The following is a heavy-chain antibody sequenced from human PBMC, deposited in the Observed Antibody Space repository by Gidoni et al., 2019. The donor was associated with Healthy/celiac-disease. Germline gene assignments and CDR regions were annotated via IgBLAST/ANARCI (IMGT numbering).Heavy chain of an antibody. V-gene: IGHV3-21*01. J-gene: IGHJ4*02. Sequence: EVQLVESGGGLVKPGGSLRLSCAASGFTFSSYSMNWVRQAPGKGLEWVSSISSSSSYIYYADSVKGRFTISRDNAKNSLYLQMNSLRAEDTAVYYCAREGLYGDYVDYWGQGTLVTVSS. CDR1: GFTFSSYS. CDR3: AREGLYGDYVDY. CDR2: ISSSSSYI. D-gene: IGHD4-17*01.